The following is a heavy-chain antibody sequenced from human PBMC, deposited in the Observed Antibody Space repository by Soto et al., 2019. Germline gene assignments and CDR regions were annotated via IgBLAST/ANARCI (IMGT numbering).Heavy chain of an antibody. J-gene: IGHJ6*03. CDR1: GYTFTSYD. CDR2: MNPNSGNT. V-gene: IGHV1-8*01. D-gene: IGHD2-15*01. Sequence: ASVKVSCKASGYTFTSYDINWVRQATGQGLEWMGWMNPNSGNTGYAQKFQGRVTMTRNTSISTAYMELSSLRSEDTAVYYCARDSIYCSGGSCYGHYYYYMDVWGKGTTVTVSS. CDR3: ARDSIYCSGGSCYGHYYYYMDV.